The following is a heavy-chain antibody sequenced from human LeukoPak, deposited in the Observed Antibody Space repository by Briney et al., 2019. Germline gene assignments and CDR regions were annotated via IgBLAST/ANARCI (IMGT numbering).Heavy chain of an antibody. CDR1: GGSISNYY. Sequence: PSETLSLTCTVSGGSISNYYWSWIRQPAGQGLEWIGRIYSSGSTNYNPSLNSRVTMSVDTSNKQFSLKLSSVTAADTAVYYCARVGSGSSFDYWGQGTLVTVSS. V-gene: IGHV4-4*07. D-gene: IGHD3-10*01. CDR2: IYSSGST. J-gene: IGHJ4*02. CDR3: ARVGSGSSFDY.